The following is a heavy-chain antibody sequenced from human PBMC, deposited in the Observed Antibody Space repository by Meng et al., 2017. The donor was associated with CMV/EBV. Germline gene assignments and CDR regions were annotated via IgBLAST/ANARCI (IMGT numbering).Heavy chain of an antibody. CDR1: GFTFSSYG. CDR2: IRYDGSNK. J-gene: IGHJ4*02. V-gene: IGHV3-30*02. CDR3: AKDGRADIVVVPAAIDY. Sequence: GGSLRLSCAASGFTFSSYGMHWVRQAPGKGLEWVAFIRYDGSNKYYADSVKGRFTISRDNSKNTLYPQMNSLRAEDTAVYYCAKDGRADIVVVPAAIDYWGQGTLVTVSS. D-gene: IGHD2-2*01.